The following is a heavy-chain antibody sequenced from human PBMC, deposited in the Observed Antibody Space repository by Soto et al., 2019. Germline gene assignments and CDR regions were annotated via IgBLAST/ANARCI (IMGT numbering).Heavy chain of an antibody. CDR2: IIPIFGTA. J-gene: IGHJ3*02. D-gene: IGHD3-9*01. CDR1: GGTCSIYA. CDR3: ARFSERKLRYFDWLPENDAFDI. Sequence: GGAVKVSGKASGGTCSIYAISCVLRSRLQWLDWMGGIIPIFGTANYAQKFQGRVTITADKSTSTAYMELSSLRSEDTAVYYCARFSERKLRYFDWLPENDAFDIWGQGTMVTVSS. V-gene: IGHV1-69*06.